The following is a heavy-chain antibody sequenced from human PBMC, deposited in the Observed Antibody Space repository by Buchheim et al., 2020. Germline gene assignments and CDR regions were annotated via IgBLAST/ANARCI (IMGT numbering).Heavy chain of an antibody. CDR1: GDSISSGDYY. Sequence: QVQLQESGPGLVKPSQTLSLTCTVSGDSISSGDYYWSWIRQSPGTGLEWIGYIYYSGSTYYNPSLESRVTISVDTSKNQFSLRLNSVTAADTAMYYCARGPIEGIPLRNWFDPWGQGTL. D-gene: IGHD5-18*01. J-gene: IGHJ5*02. CDR2: IYYSGST. V-gene: IGHV4-30-4*01. CDR3: ARGPIEGIPLRNWFDP.